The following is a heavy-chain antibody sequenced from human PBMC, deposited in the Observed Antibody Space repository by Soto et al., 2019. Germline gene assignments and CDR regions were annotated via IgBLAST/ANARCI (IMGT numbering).Heavy chain of an antibody. CDR2: INHSGST. CDR3: ARGQFWRSSFHY. J-gene: IGHJ4*02. CDR1: GGSFSGYY. D-gene: IGHD6-13*01. V-gene: IGHV4-34*01. Sequence: QVQLQQWGAGLLKPSETLSLTCAVYGGSFSGYYWSWIRQPPGKGLEWIGEINHSGSTNDNPSLKSRVTISVDTSKNQFSVKLSSVTAADTAVYYCARGQFWRSSFHYWGQGTLVTVSS.